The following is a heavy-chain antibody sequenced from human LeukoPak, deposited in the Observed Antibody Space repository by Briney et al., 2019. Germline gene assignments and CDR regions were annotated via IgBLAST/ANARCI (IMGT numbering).Heavy chain of an antibody. CDR2: IWYDGSNK. V-gene: IGHV3-33*01. CDR1: GFTFSSYG. J-gene: IGHJ4*02. CDR3: ARDGAGSGSYYAD. D-gene: IGHD3-10*01. Sequence: PGGSLRLSCAASGFTFSSYGMHWVRQAPGKGLEWVAVIWYDGSNKYYADSVKGRFTISRDNSKNTLYLQMNSLRAEDTAVYYCARDGAGSGSYYADWGQGTPVTVSS.